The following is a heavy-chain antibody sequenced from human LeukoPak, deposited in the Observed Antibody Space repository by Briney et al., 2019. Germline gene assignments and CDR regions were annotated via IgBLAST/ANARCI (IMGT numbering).Heavy chain of an antibody. CDR3: AKGVIPAVDY. D-gene: IGHD2-2*01. CDR2: ISGSGGST. Sequence: PGGSLRLSCAASGFTFSNYAMSWVHQAPGKGLEWVSGISGSGGSTYYADSVKGRFTISRDNSKNTLYLQMNSLRAEDTAVYYCAKGVIPAVDYWAREPWSPSPQ. CDR1: GFTFSNYA. V-gene: IGHV3-23*01. J-gene: IGHJ4*02.